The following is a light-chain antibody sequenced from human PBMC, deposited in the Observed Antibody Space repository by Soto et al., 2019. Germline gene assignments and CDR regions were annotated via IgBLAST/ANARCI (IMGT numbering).Light chain of an antibody. CDR1: SSDVGGYTY. V-gene: IGLV2-11*01. CDR3: CSYAGRYTYV. Sequence: QSALPQPRSVSGSPGQSVSISCTGTSSDVGGYTYVSWYQQHPGKAPKVMIYDVSKRPSGVPDRFSGSKSGNTASLIISGLQSEYEADYYCCSYAGRYTYVFGTGAKLPVL. J-gene: IGLJ1*01. CDR2: DVS.